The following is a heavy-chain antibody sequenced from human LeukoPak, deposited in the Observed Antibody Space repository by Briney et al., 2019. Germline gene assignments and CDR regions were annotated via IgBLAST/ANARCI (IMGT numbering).Heavy chain of an antibody. CDR3: ARETDDGSGYYYDY. D-gene: IGHD3-22*01. Sequence: GGSLRLSCAASGFSFSSYWMHWVRHAPGKGLVWVSRFHSDVHSTSYADSVKGRFIISRDNAKNTLYLQMNSLRAEDTAVYFCARETDDGSGYYYDYWGQGTLVTVSS. J-gene: IGHJ4*02. CDR1: GFSFSSYW. V-gene: IGHV3-74*01. CDR2: FHSDVHST.